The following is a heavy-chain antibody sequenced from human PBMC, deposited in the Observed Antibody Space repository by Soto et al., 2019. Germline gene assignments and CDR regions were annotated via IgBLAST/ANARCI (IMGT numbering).Heavy chain of an antibody. Sequence: GASVRVSCKASGYTFTSYGISWVRQAPGQGLEWMGWISAYTGNTNYAQKLQGRVTMTTDTSTSTAYMELRSLRSDDTAVYYCACGDYMLGYLDYWGQGTLVTVSS. D-gene: IGHD4-17*01. CDR2: ISAYTGNT. CDR3: ACGDYMLGYLDY. CDR1: GYTFTSYG. V-gene: IGHV1-18*04. J-gene: IGHJ4*02.